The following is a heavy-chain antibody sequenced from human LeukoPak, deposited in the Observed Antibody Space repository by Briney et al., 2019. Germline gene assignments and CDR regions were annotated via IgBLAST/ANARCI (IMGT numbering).Heavy chain of an antibody. CDR3: ARRSRDGWYFDY. Sequence: GGSLRLSCAASKFIFNNYAMHWVRQAPGKGLEWVSIISSDGSNKYYADSVKGRFAISRDNSNNTLYLQMNSLRAEDTAVYYCARRSRDGWYFDYWGQGTLVTVSS. V-gene: IGHV3-30*09. J-gene: IGHJ4*02. CDR1: KFIFNNYA. CDR2: ISSDGSNK. D-gene: IGHD5-24*01.